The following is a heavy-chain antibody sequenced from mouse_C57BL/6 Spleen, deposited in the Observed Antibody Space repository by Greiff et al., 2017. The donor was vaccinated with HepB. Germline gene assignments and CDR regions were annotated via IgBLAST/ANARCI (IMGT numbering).Heavy chain of an antibody. J-gene: IGHJ1*03. Sequence: DVHLVESGEGLVKPGGSLKLSCAASGFTFSSYAMSWVRQTPEKRLEWVAYISSGGDYIYYADTVKGRFTTSRDNARNTLYLQMSSLKSEDTAMYYCTRDDADWYFDVWGTGTTVTVSS. D-gene: IGHD2-12*01. CDR2: ISSGGDYI. CDR3: TRDDADWYFDV. CDR1: GFTFSSYA. V-gene: IGHV5-9-1*02.